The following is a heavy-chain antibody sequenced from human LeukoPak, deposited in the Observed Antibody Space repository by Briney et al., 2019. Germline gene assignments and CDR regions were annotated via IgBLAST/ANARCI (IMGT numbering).Heavy chain of an antibody. D-gene: IGHD6-6*01. V-gene: IGHV3-21*01. CDR2: ISSSSSYI. J-gene: IGHJ4*01. CDR1: GFTFSSYS. CDR3: ARELPRANSSSGGD. Sequence: NPGGSLRLSCAASGFTFSSYSMNWVRQAPGKRLEWVSSISSSSSYIYYADSVKGRFTISRDNAKNSLYLQMNSLRAEDTAVYYCARELPRANSSSGGDWGQGTLVTVSS.